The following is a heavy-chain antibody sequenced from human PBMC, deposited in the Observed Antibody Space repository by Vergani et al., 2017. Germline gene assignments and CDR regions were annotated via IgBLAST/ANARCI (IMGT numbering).Heavy chain of an antibody. D-gene: IGHD6-19*01. V-gene: IGHV4-59*01. CDR3: ARGGLERVYSSGWYDHFDY. Sequence: QVQLQESGPGLVKPSETLSLTCTVSGGSISSYYWSWIRQPPGKGLEWIGYIYYSGSTNYNPSLKSRVTISVDTSKNQFSLKLSSVTAADTAVYYCARGGLERVYSSGWYDHFDYWGQGTLVTVSS. J-gene: IGHJ4*02. CDR1: GGSISSYY. CDR2: IYYSGST.